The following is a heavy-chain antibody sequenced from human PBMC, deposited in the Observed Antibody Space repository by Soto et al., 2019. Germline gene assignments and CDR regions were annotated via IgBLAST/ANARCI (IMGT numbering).Heavy chain of an antibody. V-gene: IGHV3-23*01. D-gene: IGHD3-22*01. CDR2: ISGSGGST. CDR1: GFTFSSYA. Sequence: GGSLRLSCAASGFTFSSYAMSWVRQAPGKGLEWVSAISGSGGSTYYADSVKGRFTISRDDVKDSLFLQMNSLRADDTAVYYCAREADFASSGYVLDYWGQGTLVTVSS. CDR3: AREADFASSGYVLDY. J-gene: IGHJ4*02.